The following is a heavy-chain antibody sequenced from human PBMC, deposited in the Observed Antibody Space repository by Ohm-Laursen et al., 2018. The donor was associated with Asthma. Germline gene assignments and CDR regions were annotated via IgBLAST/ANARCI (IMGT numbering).Heavy chain of an antibody. J-gene: IGHJ2*01. CDR2: ISGSGGST. CDR1: GFTFSSYA. D-gene: IGHD3-22*01. CDR3: AKVIVVVNWYFDL. V-gene: IGHV3-23*01. Sequence: SLRLSCAASGFTFSSYAMSWVRQAPGKGLEWVSAISGSGGSTYYADSVKGRFTISRDNSKNTLYLQMNSLRAEDTAVYYCAKVIVVVNWYFDLWGRGTLATVSS.